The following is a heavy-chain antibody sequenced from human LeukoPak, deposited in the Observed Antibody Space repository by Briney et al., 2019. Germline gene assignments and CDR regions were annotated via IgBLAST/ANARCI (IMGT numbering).Heavy chain of an antibody. CDR1: GFTASSNS. CDR2: IYSGGST. Sequence: PGGSLRLXCAASGFTASSNSMSWVRQAPGKALERVSVIYSGGSTYYAGSVTGRFTISRDNSKNTLYLQMNSLRAEDTAVYYCARDLHGYDAIDIWGQGTMVTVSS. CDR3: ARDLHGYDAIDI. D-gene: IGHD3-22*01. J-gene: IGHJ3*02. V-gene: IGHV3-66*02.